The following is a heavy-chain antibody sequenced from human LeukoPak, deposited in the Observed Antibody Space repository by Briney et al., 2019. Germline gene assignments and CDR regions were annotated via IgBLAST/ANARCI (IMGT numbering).Heavy chain of an antibody. Sequence: PSETLSLTCTVSGGSISSGSYYWSWLRQPAGKGLEWLGRIYTSGSTNYNPSLKSRVTISVDTSKNQFSLKLSSVTAADTAVYYCARDYGYYYYGMDVWGQGTTVTVSS. CDR3: ARDYGYYYYGMDV. V-gene: IGHV4-61*02. CDR1: GGSISSGSYY. CDR2: IYTSGST. D-gene: IGHD3-16*01. J-gene: IGHJ6*02.